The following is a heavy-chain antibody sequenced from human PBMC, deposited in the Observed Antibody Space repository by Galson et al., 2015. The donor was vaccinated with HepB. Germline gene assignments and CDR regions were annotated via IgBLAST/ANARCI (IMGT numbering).Heavy chain of an antibody. CDR1: GGSTISSDLY. D-gene: IGHD2-2*01. CDR3: TGYSSNIRWFDP. Sequence: TLSLTCTVSGGSTISSDLYWSWIRQHRGKDLEWIGYINYSGRSFYNPSLKSRITISVDTSKNQLSLALTSVTAADTAVYYCTGYSSNIRWFDPWGQGTLVTVSS. V-gene: IGHV4-31*03. CDR2: INYSGRS. J-gene: IGHJ5*02.